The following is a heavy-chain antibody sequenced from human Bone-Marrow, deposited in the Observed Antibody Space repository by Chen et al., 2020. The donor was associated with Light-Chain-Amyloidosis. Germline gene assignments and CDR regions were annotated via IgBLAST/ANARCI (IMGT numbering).Heavy chain of an antibody. D-gene: IGHD2-8*01. Sequence: QLQLQEAGPGLVKPSETLSLTCTISGGSITSSGYYWGWFRQPPGKGLEWVATVYYGCSTYYNPARKKRVLISVDTSRNQFSLKLASVTASDTAVYFCARNCTSEIRGGWFDPWGPGTLVTVSS. CDR3: ARNCTSEIRGGWFDP. CDR2: VYYGCST. J-gene: IGHJ5*02. V-gene: IGHV4-39*01. CDR1: GGSITSSGYY.